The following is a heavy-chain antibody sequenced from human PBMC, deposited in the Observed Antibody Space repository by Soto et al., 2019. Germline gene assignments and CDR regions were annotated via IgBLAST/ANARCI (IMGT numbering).Heavy chain of an antibody. CDR2: IDPSDSYI. CDR3: ARPAGYCSSTSCYATFDY. CDR1: GYTFSGHW. J-gene: IGHJ4*02. Sequence: GESLKISCKTSGYTFSGHWISWVRQVPGKGLQWMGNIDPSDSYINYNPAFRGHVTFSVDKSSSTAYLHWRSLRSEDTAVYYCARPAGYCSSTSCYATFDYWGQGTLVTVSS. V-gene: IGHV5-10-1*01. D-gene: IGHD2-2*01.